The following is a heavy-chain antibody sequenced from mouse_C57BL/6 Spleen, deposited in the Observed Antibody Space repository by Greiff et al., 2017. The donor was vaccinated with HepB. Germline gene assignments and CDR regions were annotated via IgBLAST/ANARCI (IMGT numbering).Heavy chain of an antibody. CDR2: IDPSDSYT. J-gene: IGHJ2*01. Sequence: QVQLQQPGAELVMPGASVKLSCKASGYTFTSYWMHWVKQRPGQGLEWIGEIDPSDSYTNYNQKFKGKSTLTVDKSSSTAYMQLSSLTSEDSAVYYCASFLQLGQDYWGQGTTLTVSS. D-gene: IGHD4-1*02. CDR3: ASFLQLGQDY. CDR1: GYTFTSYW. V-gene: IGHV1-69*01.